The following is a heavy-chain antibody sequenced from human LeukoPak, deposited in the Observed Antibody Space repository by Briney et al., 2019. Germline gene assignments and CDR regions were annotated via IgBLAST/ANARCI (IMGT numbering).Heavy chain of an antibody. Sequence: GGSLRLSCVASGFTVSDNYMIWVRQAPGKGLERVSVIYGDGRTSYPDSVKGRFTISRDNSKNTLSLQMNNLRAEDTAVYYCARGRGLGVVSPYFDYWGQGTLVTVSS. J-gene: IGHJ4*02. CDR3: ARGRGLGVVSPYFDY. CDR1: GFTVSDNY. D-gene: IGHD3-3*01. V-gene: IGHV3-53*01. CDR2: IYGDGRT.